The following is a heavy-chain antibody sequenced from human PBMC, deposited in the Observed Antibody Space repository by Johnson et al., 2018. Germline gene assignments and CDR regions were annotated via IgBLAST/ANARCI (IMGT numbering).Heavy chain of an antibody. D-gene: IGHD2-15*01. J-gene: IGHJ6*02. CDR2: IKRKTDGGTI. CDR3: TSMEGVVVGAAPSYSYGVDL. CDR1: GFTVSRNY. V-gene: IGHV3-15*01. Sequence: VQLVESGGDLVQPGKSXRLSCAASGFTVSRNYMSWVRQAPGKGLEWVGRIKRKTDGGTIDYAAPVKGRFTITRDDSKHTLYLQMNSLTTEGTAVYYCTSMEGVVVGAAPSYSYGVDLWGQGTTVTVSS.